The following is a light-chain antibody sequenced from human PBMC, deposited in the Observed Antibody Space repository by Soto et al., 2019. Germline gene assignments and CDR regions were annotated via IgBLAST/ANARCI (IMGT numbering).Light chain of an antibody. CDR3: QQRSNWTLT. Sequence: EIVLTQSPATLSLSPGERATLSCRASQSVSSYLAWYQQKPGQAPRLLIYDESNTPTGIPARFSGSGSGTDCNLTISRLEPEDVAVYYCQQRSNWTLTFGGWTKVEIK. CDR2: DES. J-gene: IGKJ4*01. V-gene: IGKV3-11*01. CDR1: QSVSSY.